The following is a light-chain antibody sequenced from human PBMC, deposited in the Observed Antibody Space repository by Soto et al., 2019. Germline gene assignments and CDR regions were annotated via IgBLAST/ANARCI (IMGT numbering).Light chain of an antibody. V-gene: IGKV3-20*01. CDR3: QQCGSSSWT. CDR1: QSISSSY. CDR2: GAY. Sequence: EIVLTQSPGTLSLSPGERATLSCRASQSISSSYLAWYQQKPGQAPRLLIYGAYRSATGIPDRLSGSGSGTDFTLIVSRLEPEDFAVYYCQQCGSSSWTFGQGTKVEIK. J-gene: IGKJ1*01.